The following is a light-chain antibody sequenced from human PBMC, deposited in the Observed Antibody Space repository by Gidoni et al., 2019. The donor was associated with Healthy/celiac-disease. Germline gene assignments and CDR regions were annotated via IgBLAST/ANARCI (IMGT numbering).Light chain of an antibody. CDR2: KIS. CDR1: QSIVHSDGNTY. CDR3: MQAAQFPHT. V-gene: IGKV2-24*01. Sequence: IVMTPTPLSSPVTLGQPASISCRSRQSIVHSDGNTYLSWLQQRPGQHPRGLIYKISNRCLGVPDRFSGSVAGADFILKISRVEAEDVGVYYCMQAAQFPHTFGQGTKLEIK. J-gene: IGKJ2*01.